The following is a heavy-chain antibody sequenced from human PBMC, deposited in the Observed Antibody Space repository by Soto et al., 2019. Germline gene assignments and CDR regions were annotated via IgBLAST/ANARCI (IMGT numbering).Heavy chain of an antibody. V-gene: IGHV4-59*01. CDR3: ARCRRGGLAGYKLDN. CDR2: VYNSGST. D-gene: IGHD3-16*01. CDR1: GGSISSNY. Sequence: PSETLSLTCTVSGGSISSNYWTWIRQPPGKGLEWIGYVYNSGSTNYNPSLKSRVTISEDTSKNQFSLKVNSMTAADTAVYYCARCRRGGLAGYKLDNWGQGILVTVSS. J-gene: IGHJ4*02.